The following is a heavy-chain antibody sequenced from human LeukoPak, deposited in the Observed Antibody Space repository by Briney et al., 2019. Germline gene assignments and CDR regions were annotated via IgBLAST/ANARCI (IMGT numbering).Heavy chain of an antibody. V-gene: IGHV5-51*01. D-gene: IGHD4-17*01. Sequence: GESLKISCKGSGYGFTSYWIGWVRPMPGKGRGWMGIIYPGDSDTRYSPSFQGQVTISADKSISTAYLQWSSLKASDTAMYYCARRYYGDRNGFDYWGQGTLVTVSS. CDR3: ARRYYGDRNGFDY. J-gene: IGHJ4*02. CDR2: IYPGDSDT. CDR1: GYGFTSYW.